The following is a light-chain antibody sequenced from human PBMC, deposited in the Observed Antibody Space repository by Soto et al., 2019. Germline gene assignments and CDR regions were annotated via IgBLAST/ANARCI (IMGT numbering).Light chain of an antibody. CDR2: GAS. J-gene: IGKJ3*01. CDR1: QSVRRN. CDR3: QQYGRSPFT. V-gene: IGKV3-20*01. Sequence: EIVLRQSPNTLSLSPGERATLSCGASQSVRRNLAWYQQKPGQAPRVVIYGASTRATGIPERFSGSGSGTDFTLTISRLEPEDFAVYYCQQYGRSPFTFGPGTKVDIK.